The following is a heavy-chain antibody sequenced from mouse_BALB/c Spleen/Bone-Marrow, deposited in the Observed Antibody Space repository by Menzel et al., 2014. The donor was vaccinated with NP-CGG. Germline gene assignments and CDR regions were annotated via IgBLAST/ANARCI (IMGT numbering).Heavy chain of an antibody. V-gene: IGHV2-6-1*01. CDR2: IWSDGST. CDR3: ARHRYYAMDY. J-gene: IGHJ4*01. Sequence: VHLVESGPGLVAPSQSLSITCTISGFSLTNYGVHWVRQPPGKGLEWLVVIWSDGSTTYNSAPKSRLSISKDNFKSQVFLKMNSLQTDDTAMYYCARHRYYAMDYWGQGTSVTVSS. CDR1: GFSLTNYG.